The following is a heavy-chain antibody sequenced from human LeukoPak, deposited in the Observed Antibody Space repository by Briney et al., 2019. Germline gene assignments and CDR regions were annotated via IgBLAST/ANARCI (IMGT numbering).Heavy chain of an antibody. CDR2: ISAYNGNT. Sequence: ASVKVSCKASGYTFTSYGISWVRQAPGQGLEWMGWISAYNGNTNYAQKLQGRVTMTTDTSTSTAYMELRSLRSDDTAVYYCAVDGYNSGQPYYFDYWGQGTLVTVSS. V-gene: IGHV1-18*01. CDR1: GYTFTSYG. D-gene: IGHD5-24*01. CDR3: AVDGYNSGQPYYFDY. J-gene: IGHJ4*02.